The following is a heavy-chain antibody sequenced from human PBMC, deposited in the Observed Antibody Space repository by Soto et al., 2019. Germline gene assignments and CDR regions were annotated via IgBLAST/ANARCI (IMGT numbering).Heavy chain of an antibody. CDR2: IYYSGST. Sequence: QVQLQESGPGLVKPSETLSLTCTVSGGSISSYYWSWIRQPPGKGLEWIGYIYYSGSTNYNPSLKSRVTISVDTSKNQFSLQLSSVTAADTAVYYCARDPMATGGYWGQGTLVTVSS. CDR1: GGSISSYY. CDR3: ARDPMATGGY. J-gene: IGHJ4*02. D-gene: IGHD3-10*01. V-gene: IGHV4-59*01.